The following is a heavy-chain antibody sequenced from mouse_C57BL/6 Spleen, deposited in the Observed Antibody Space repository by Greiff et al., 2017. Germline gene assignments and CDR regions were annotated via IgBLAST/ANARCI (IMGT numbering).Heavy chain of an antibody. CDR3: ARGGGSSPYYYAMDY. CDR1: GYTFTSYW. Sequence: QVQLQQPGTELVKPGASVKLSCKASGYTFTSYWMHWVKQRPGQGLEWIGNINPSNGGTNYNEKFKSKATLTVDKSSSTAYMQLSSLTSEDSAVYYCARGGGSSPYYYAMDYWGQGTSVTVSS. V-gene: IGHV1-53*01. CDR2: INPSNGGT. D-gene: IGHD1-1*01. J-gene: IGHJ4*01.